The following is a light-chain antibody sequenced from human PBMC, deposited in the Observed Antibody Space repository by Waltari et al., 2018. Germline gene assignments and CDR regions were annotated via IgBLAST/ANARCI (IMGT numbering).Light chain of an antibody. V-gene: IGKV3-20*01. Sequence: EIMLTQSPGTLSLSPGERATLSCRASQSISRFLAWYQQKPGQAPRLLIYDASTRATGIPDRCSGSGSGTDFSLTINRLEPEDIAVYYCQKYGSLPATFGQGTKVEIK. CDR3: QKYGSLPAT. CDR2: DAS. J-gene: IGKJ1*01. CDR1: QSISRF.